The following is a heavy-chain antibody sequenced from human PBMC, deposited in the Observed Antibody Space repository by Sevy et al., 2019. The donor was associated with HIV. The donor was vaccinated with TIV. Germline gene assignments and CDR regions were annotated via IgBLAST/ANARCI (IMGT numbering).Heavy chain of an antibody. CDR1: GFTFSYYS. D-gene: IGHD1-1*01. CDR3: ALERLSSDVAEYFQN. J-gene: IGHJ1*01. V-gene: IGHV3-30-3*01. CDR2: ISYDGGNK. Sequence: GGSLRRSCATSGFTFSYYSMHWVRQAPGKGLEWVSTISYDGGNKHYADAVQGRFSISRDNFKNSLSLQMNSLRVEDTAMYYCALERLSSDVAEYFQNWGQGTLVTVSS.